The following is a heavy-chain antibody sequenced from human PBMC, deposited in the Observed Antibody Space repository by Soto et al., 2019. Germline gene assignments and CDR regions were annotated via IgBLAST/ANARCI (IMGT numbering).Heavy chain of an antibody. CDR3: ASKAACGGDCYAFDS. J-gene: IGHJ4*02. V-gene: IGHV1-69*06. D-gene: IGHD2-21*02. Sequence: QVYLVQSGAEVEKPGPSVKISCKASGGIFSSNTINWVRQAAGQGLEWMGGIIPLFGTANYAEKFQGRVPITADKSTKTEYMELTSLRSEDTAVYYCASKAACGGDCYAFDSWGQGTLVTGSS. CDR2: IIPLFGTA. CDR1: GGIFSSNT.